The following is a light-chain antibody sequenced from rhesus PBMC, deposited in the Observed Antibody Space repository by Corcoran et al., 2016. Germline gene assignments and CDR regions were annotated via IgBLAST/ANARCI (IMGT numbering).Light chain of an antibody. J-gene: IGKJ1*01. Sequence: DIQMTQSPSSLSASVGDRVTITCRASQGITNDLAWYQQKQGETPKLFVYEAASLQSGIPSRFSGSGSGTEFTLPISSLQSEDFATYYCQHYYSTPPWTFGQGTKVEIK. CDR2: EAA. CDR3: QHYYSTPPWT. CDR1: QGITND. V-gene: IGKV1-25*01.